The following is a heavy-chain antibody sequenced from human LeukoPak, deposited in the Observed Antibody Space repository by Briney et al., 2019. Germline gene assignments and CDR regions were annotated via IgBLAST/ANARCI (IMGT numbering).Heavy chain of an antibody. J-gene: IGHJ4*02. Sequence: GGSLRLSCAASGFTFSDYYMSWIRQAPGKGLEWVSYISSSGSTIYYADSVKGRFTISRDNAKNSLYLKMNSLRAEDTAVYYCASSLEWELPFDYWGQGTLVTVSS. D-gene: IGHD1-26*01. CDR3: ASSLEWELPFDY. CDR2: ISSSGSTI. V-gene: IGHV3-11*01. CDR1: GFTFSDYY.